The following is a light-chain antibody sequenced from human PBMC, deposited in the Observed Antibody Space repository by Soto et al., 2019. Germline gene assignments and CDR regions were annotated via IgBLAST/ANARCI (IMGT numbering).Light chain of an antibody. CDR2: GNS. V-gene: IGLV1-40*01. J-gene: IGLJ2*01. CDR1: RSNIGAGYD. CDR3: QFYDSSLSGYVV. Sequence: QSVLTQPPSVSGAPGQRVTISCTGSRSNIGAGYDVHWYQQLPGTAPKLLIYGNSNRPSGVPDRFSGSKSGTSASLAITGLQAEDEADDYCQFYDSSLSGYVVFGGGTKLTVL.